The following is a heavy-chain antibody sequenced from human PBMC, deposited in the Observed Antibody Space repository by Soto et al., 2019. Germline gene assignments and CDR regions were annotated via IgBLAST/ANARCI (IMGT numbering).Heavy chain of an antibody. CDR3: ARTGWPQSSYYFDY. CDR1: GFRFSLFW. J-gene: IGHJ4*02. D-gene: IGHD3-16*01. CDR2: INEDGSEK. Sequence: PGGSLRLSCAASGFRFSLFWMGWVRQTPGKGLEWVANINEDGSEKFFADSVKGRFTISRDNAKNSLSLQMNSLTADDTAVYYCARTGWPQSSYYFDYWGQGTLVTVSS. V-gene: IGHV3-7*03.